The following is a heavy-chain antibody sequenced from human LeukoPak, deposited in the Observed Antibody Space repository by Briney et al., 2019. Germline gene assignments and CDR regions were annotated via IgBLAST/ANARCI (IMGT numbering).Heavy chain of an antibody. CDR2: IYYSGST. V-gene: IGHV4-59*11. CDR1: GGSISRHY. J-gene: IGHJ4*02. D-gene: IGHD3-22*01. CDR3: AKGLYWDGSSGYYFDY. Sequence: KPSETLSLTCTVSGGSISRHYWSWIRQPPGKGLEWIGYIYYSGSTNYNPSLKSRVTISVDTSKSQFSLKLNSVTAADTAVFYCAKGLYWDGSSGYYFDYWGRGTLVTVSS.